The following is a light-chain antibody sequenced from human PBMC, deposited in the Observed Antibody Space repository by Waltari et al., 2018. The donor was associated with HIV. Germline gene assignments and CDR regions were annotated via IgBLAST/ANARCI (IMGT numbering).Light chain of an antibody. CDR2: DDG. J-gene: IGLJ2*01. Sequence: QSVLTQPPSASASPRHKGTISSSGVSSNICNTCLSWYQQLPGTAPKLLIYDDGKRPSGIPDRFSGSKSGMSGTLGITGLQTGDEADYYCGAWASRMSAVLFGGGTKLTVL. CDR1: SSNICNTC. V-gene: IGLV1-51*01. CDR3: GAWASRMSAVL.